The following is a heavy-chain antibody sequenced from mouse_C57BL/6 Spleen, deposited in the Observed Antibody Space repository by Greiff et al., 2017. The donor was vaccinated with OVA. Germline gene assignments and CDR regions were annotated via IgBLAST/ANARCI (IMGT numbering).Heavy chain of an antibody. Sequence: QVQLQQPGAELVRPGSSVKLSCKASGYTFTSYWMHWVKQRPIQGLEWIGNIDTSDSDTHDNQKFKDKATLTVDKSSSTAYMQLSSLTSEDSAVYYCARSTGYFDYWGQGTTLTVSS. CDR3: ARSTGYFDY. J-gene: IGHJ2*01. CDR2: IDTSDSDT. CDR1: GYTFTSYW. V-gene: IGHV1-52*01.